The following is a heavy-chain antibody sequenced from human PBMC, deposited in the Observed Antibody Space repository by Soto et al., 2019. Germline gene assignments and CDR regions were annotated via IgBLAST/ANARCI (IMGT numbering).Heavy chain of an antibody. D-gene: IGHD1-1*01. J-gene: IGHJ4*02. CDR2: LTETGGST. CDR3: AKIKGAINFLRFDT. V-gene: IGHV3-23*01. Sequence: PWGSMTLSCVGYTSHFKDYGMAWVRQAPGKGLEWVSALTETGGSTYYAASVKGRFTISRDNSRNTVYLQMDRLRVADTAVYYCAKIKGAINFLRFDTWGQGTQVTVSS. CDR1: TSHFKDYG.